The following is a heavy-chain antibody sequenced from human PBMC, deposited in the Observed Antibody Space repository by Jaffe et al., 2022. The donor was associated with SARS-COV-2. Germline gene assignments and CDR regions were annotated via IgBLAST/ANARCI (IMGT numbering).Heavy chain of an antibody. CDR1: GFTFSSYA. CDR2: ISYDGSNK. D-gene: IGHD2-15*01. CDR3: ARDQKDIVVVVAATGDYAFDY. J-gene: IGHJ4*02. Sequence: QVQLVESGGGVVQPGRSLRLSCAASGFTFSSYAMHWVRQAPGKGLEWVAVISYDGSNKYYADSVKGRFTISRDNSKNTLYLQMNSLRAEDTAVYYCARDQKDIVVVVAATGDYAFDYWGQGTLVTVSS. V-gene: IGHV3-30-3*01.